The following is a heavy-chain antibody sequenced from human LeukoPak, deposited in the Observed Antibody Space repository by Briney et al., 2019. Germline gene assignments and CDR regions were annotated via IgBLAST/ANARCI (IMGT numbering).Heavy chain of an antibody. CDR2: IYYSGST. Sequence: PSETLSLTCTVSGGSISSYYWSWIRQPPGKGLEWIGYIYYSGSTNYNPSLKSRVTISVDTSKNQFSLKLSSVPAADPAVYYCARARRGGYSYGAFDYWGQGTLVTVSS. D-gene: IGHD5-18*01. J-gene: IGHJ4*02. V-gene: IGHV4-59*01. CDR1: GGSISSYY. CDR3: ARARRGGYSYGAFDY.